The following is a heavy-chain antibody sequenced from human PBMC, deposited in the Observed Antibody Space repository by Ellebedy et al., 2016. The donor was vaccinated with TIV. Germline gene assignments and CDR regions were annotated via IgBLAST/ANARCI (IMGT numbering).Heavy chain of an antibody. V-gene: IGHV4-34*01. D-gene: IGHD4-17*01. CDR1: GGSFSDYY. CDR3: VRRVTTTIRANWYFDL. CDR2: INHSGST. Sequence: SETLSLTCAVYGGSFSDYYWRWIRQPPEKGLEWIGEINHSGSTNYNPSLKSRVHISVDTSKNQFSLKLSSVTAAETAVFYCVRRVTTTIRANWYFDLWGRGTLVTVSS. J-gene: IGHJ2*01.